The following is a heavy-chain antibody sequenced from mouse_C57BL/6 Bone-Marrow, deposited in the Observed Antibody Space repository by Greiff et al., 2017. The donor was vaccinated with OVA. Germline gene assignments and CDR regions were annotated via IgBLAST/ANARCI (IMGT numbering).Heavy chain of an antibody. V-gene: IGHV1-81*01. D-gene: IGHD1-1*01. Sequence: QVQLQQSGAELARPGASVKLSCKASGYTFTSYGISWVKQRTGKGLEWIGEIYPRSGNTYYNEKFKGKATLTADKSSSTAYMELRSLTSEDSAVYFCARMGYYYGSSYRDAMDYWGQETSVTVSS. CDR3: ARMGYYYGSSYRDAMDY. J-gene: IGHJ4*01. CDR1: GYTFTSYG. CDR2: IYPRSGNT.